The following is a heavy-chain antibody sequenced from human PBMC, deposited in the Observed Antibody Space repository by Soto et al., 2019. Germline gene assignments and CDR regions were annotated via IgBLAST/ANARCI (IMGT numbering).Heavy chain of an antibody. V-gene: IGHV3-72*01. CDR2: SRDKAQGYST. Sequence: PWGSLRLSCTGSGFTFSDNYIGFCRHSPFKCLEWVGHSRDKAQGYSTICAASVKGRFTTSRDESKSSVYLQMNSLKTEDTAIYYCVRTTYFSDSSVYTRFFDYWGQGTLVTVSS. J-gene: IGHJ4*02. CDR1: GFTFSDNY. D-gene: IGHD3-22*01. CDR3: VRTTYFSDSSVYTRFFDY.